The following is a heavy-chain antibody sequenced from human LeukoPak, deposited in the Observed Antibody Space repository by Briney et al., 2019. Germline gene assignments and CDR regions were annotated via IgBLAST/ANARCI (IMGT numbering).Heavy chain of an antibody. J-gene: IGHJ6*02. D-gene: IGHD5-24*01. CDR3: ARDSGDGYLNYYYYGMDV. V-gene: IGHV6-1*01. CDR2: TYYRSKWYN. Sequence: SQTLSLTCAISGDSVSSNSAAWNWIRQSPLRGLEWLGRTYYRSKWYNDYAVSVKSRITINPDTSKNQFSLQLNSVTPEDTAVYYCARDSGDGYLNYYYYGMDVWGQGTTVTVSS. CDR1: GDSVSSNSAA.